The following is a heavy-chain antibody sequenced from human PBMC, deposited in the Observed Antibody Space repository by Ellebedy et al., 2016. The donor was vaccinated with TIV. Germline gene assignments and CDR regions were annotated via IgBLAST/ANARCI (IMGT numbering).Heavy chain of an antibody. CDR3: AKEKRYCSSANCPLGY. CDR1: GFTFKSYD. Sequence: GESLKISXAASGFTFKSYDMHWVRQVPGKGLEWVAVISSDGGRKHYADSVKGRFTISRDNSKNTLFLQMNSLRPEDAAVFYCAKEKRYCSSANCPLGYWGQGNLVTVSP. V-gene: IGHV3-30*18. CDR2: ISSDGGRK. J-gene: IGHJ4*02. D-gene: IGHD2-2*01.